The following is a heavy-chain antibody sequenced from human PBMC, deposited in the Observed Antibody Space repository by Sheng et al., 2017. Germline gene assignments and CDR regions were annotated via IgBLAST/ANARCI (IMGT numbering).Heavy chain of an antibody. D-gene: IGHD3-22*01. CDR2: ISSSGSTI. J-gene: IGHJ4*02. CDR3: ARIPYDSSGYYVDY. CDR1: GFTFSSYE. V-gene: IGHV3-48*03. Sequence: EVQLVESGGGLVQPGGSLRLSCAASGFTFSSYEMNWVRQAPGKGLEWVSYISSSGSTIYYADSVKGRFTISRDNAKNSLYLQMNSLRAEDTAVYYCARIPYDSSGYYVDYWGQGTLVTVSS.